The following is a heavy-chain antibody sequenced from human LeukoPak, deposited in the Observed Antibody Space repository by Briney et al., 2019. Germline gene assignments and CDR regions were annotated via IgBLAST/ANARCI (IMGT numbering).Heavy chain of an antibody. CDR2: ISGSGDTT. Sequence: GSLRLSCAASGFTFSRYAMSWVRQAPGKGLEWVSAISGSGDTTYYADSVKGRFTISRDNSKSTLYLQMNSLRAEDTAVYYCAKEDCGVDCSTFDYWGQGTLVTVSS. J-gene: IGHJ4*02. D-gene: IGHD2-21*02. CDR3: AKEDCGVDCSTFDY. CDR1: GFTFSRYA. V-gene: IGHV3-23*01.